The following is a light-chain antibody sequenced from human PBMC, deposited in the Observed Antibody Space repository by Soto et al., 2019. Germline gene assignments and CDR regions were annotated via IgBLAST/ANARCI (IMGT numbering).Light chain of an antibody. CDR1: QGISSN. CDR2: SAS. Sequence: DIQLTQSPSFLSASVGDRVTITCRASQGISSNLACYQQKPGKVPVLLIYSASTLKPGIPSRFSGSGSGTDFTLTISCLQSEDFATYYCQQYYSYPRAFGQGTKVDIK. V-gene: IGKV1-9*01. CDR3: QQYYSYPRA. J-gene: IGKJ1*01.